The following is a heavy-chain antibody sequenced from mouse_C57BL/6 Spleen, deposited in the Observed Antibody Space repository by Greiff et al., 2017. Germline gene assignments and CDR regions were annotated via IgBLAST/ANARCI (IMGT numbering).Heavy chain of an antibody. CDR3: ARSGGSSYLYYYDY. J-gene: IGHJ2*01. Sequence: QVQLQQPGAELVKPGASVKLSCKASGYTFTSYWMHWVKQRPGQGLEWIGMIHPNSGSTNYNEKFKSKATLTVDKSSSTAYMQLSSLTSEDSAVDYCARSGGSSYLYYYDYWGQGTTLTVSS. V-gene: IGHV1-64*01. D-gene: IGHD1-1*01. CDR1: GYTFTSYW. CDR2: IHPNSGST.